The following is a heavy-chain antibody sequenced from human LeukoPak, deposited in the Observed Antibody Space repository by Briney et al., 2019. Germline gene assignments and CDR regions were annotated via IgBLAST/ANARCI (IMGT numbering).Heavy chain of an antibody. CDR2: IKQDGSEK. J-gene: IGHJ5*02. Sequence: PGGSLRLSCAASGFTFSSYWMSWVRQAPGKGLEWVANIKQDGSEKYYVDSVKGRFTISRDNAKNSLYLQMNSLRAEDTVVYYCARGSSSWYGSRLWFDPWGQGTLVTVSS. V-gene: IGHV3-7*03. D-gene: IGHD6-13*01. CDR1: GFTFSSYW. CDR3: ARGSSSWYGSRLWFDP.